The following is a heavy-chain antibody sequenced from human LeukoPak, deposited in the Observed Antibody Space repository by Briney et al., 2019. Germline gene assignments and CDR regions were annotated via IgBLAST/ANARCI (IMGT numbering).Heavy chain of an antibody. CDR1: GFTFTNYA. D-gene: IGHD2-15*01. Sequence: GGSLRLSCAASGFTFTNYAMTWVRQAPGKGLEWVSAISGSGGSTYYADYVKGRFTISRDNSKNTLYLQMNSLRAEDTAVYYCAKALDSGALPRGASYFAYWGQGTLVTVSS. CDR3: AKALDSGALPRGASYFAY. J-gene: IGHJ4*02. CDR2: ISGSGGST. V-gene: IGHV3-23*01.